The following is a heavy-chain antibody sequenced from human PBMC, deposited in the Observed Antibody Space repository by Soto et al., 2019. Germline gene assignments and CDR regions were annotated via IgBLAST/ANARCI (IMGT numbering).Heavy chain of an antibody. Sequence: ASVKVSCKASGYTFTSYYMHWVRQAPGQGLEWMGGIIPRLGTTSYAQNFQGRVTMTADESTNTVYMELSGLRSDDTAVYYCARGGDSYNFGAVYWGQGTPVTVSS. CDR2: IIPRLGTT. CDR3: ARGGDSYNFGAVY. D-gene: IGHD2-21*01. V-gene: IGHV1-46*01. CDR1: GYTFTSYY. J-gene: IGHJ4*02.